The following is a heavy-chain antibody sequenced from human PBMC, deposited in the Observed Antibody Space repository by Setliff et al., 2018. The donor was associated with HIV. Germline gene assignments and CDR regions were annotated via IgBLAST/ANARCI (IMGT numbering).Heavy chain of an antibody. CDR3: ARADCSGGSCYSPGY. Sequence: PSETLSLTCTVSGGSISNYYWTWIRQPPGKGLECIGYIYYDGSTNYNPSLKSRVTFSVDTSKNYFSLKLNSVTAADTAVYYCARADCSGGSCYSPGYWGQGTLVTVSS. CDR2: IYYDGST. V-gene: IGHV4-59*01. J-gene: IGHJ4*02. D-gene: IGHD2-15*01. CDR1: GGSISNYY.